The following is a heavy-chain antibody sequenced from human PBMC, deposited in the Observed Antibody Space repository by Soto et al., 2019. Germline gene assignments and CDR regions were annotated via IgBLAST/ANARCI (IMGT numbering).Heavy chain of an antibody. CDR3: ARGYCSGGSCYSCDY. V-gene: IGHV1-69*06. J-gene: IGHJ4*02. D-gene: IGHD2-15*01. CDR1: GGTFSSYA. Sequence: ASVKVSCKASGGTFSSYAISWVRQAPGQGLEWMGGIIPIFGTANYAQKFQGRVTITADKSTSTAYMELSSLRSEDTAVYYCARGYCSGGSCYSCDYWGQGTLVTVSS. CDR2: IIPIFGTA.